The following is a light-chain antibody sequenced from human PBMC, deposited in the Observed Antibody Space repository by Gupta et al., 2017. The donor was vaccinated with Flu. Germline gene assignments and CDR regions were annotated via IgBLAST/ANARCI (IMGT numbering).Light chain of an antibody. CDR2: KAS. CDR1: QNIEDW. V-gene: IGKV1-5*03. J-gene: IGKJ4*01. CDR3: QNYNYH. Sequence: QMTQSPSTLSSVGDRVTITCRASQNIEDWLAWYQQKPGKAPQLLIYKASKLEGAVPSRFGGSGFGTEFTLTISSLQPDDSAIYYCQNYNYHFGGGTKVEIK.